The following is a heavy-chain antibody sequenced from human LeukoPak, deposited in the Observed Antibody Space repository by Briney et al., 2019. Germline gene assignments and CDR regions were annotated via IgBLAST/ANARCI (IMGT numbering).Heavy chain of an antibody. J-gene: IGHJ6*02. CDR3: ARTKKMATSAYYYFGMDV. Sequence: SETLSLTCAVYGGSFSDYYWSWIRQPPGKGLEWIGEINHSGSTNYNPSLKSRVTISVDTSKNQFSLKLSPVTAADTAVYYCARTKKMATSAYYYFGMDVWGQGTTVTVSS. CDR2: INHSGST. V-gene: IGHV4-34*01. CDR1: GGSFSDYY. D-gene: IGHD5-24*01.